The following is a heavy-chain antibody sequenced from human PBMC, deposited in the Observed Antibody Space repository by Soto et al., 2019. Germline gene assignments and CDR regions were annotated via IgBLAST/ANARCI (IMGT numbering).Heavy chain of an antibody. CDR2: IYYSGST. D-gene: IGHD6-6*01. CDR1: GGSIRSSSYY. J-gene: IGHJ4*02. CDR3: AREEEYSSSSD. V-gene: IGHV4-31*03. Sequence: SETLSLTCSFSGGSIRSSSYYLAWIRQHPGKGLEWIGYIYYSGSTYYNPSLKSRVTISVDTSKNQFSLKLSSVTAADTAVYYCAREEEYSSSSDWGQGTLVTVSS.